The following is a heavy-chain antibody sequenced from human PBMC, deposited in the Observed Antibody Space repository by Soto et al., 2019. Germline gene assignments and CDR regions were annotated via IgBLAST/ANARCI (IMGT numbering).Heavy chain of an antibody. V-gene: IGHV3-30*04. D-gene: IGHD7-27*01. CDR2: ISYDGSNK. J-gene: IGHJ3*02. CDR1: GFTFSSYA. CDR3: ARGPANWGAFDI. Sequence: GGSLRLSCAASGFTFSSYAMHWVRQAPGKGLEWVEVISYDGSNKYYADSVKGRFTISRDNSKNTLYLQMNSLRAEDTAVYYCARGPANWGAFDIWGQGTMVTVSS.